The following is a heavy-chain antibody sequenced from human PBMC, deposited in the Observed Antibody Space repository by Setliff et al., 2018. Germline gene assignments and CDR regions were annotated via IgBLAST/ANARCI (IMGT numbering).Heavy chain of an antibody. CDR3: TRARDRSGYWDFDY. D-gene: IGHD3-3*01. Sequence: GSLRLSCSASGFSFSTYDFHWVRQAPGKGLEWVGRSRNKGNSYSTEYAASVKGRFTISRDDSKNSLYLQMNSLKTEDTAVYYCTRARDRSGYWDFDYWGQGTLVTVSS. CDR2: SRNKGNSYST. CDR1: GFSFSTYD. V-gene: IGHV3-72*01. J-gene: IGHJ4*02.